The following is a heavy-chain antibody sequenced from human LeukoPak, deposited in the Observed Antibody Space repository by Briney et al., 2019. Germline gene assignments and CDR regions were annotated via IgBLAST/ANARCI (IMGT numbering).Heavy chain of an antibody. CDR1: GGSICSYY. CDR3: ARDTAGLWYLDL. D-gene: IGHD4-17*01. CDR2: IYYSGSP. Sequence: SETLSLTCTVSGGSICSYYWSWIRQPPGKGLEWIGYIYYSGSPDYNPSLKSRVTISVDTSKNQFSLRLNSVTAADSAVYYCARDTAGLWYLDLWGRGTLVTVSS. J-gene: IGHJ2*01. V-gene: IGHV4-59*01.